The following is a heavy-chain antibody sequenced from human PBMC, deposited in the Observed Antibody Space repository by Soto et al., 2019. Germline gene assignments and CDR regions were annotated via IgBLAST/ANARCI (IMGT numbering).Heavy chain of an antibody. CDR2: INDRGSI. J-gene: IGHJ2*01. Sequence: QVQLQQWGAGPLRPLETLSLTCGVSGGSFSGYYSAWIRQSPGKGLEWIGEINDRGSINYNPSLKSRVSISVDTSKNHSSLNLRSVTAADPAVYYCARESHDMLTGPPWVWYFDLWGRGTLVTVSS. D-gene: IGHD3-9*01. V-gene: IGHV4-34*01. CDR1: GGSFSGYY. CDR3: ARESHDMLTGPPWVWYFDL.